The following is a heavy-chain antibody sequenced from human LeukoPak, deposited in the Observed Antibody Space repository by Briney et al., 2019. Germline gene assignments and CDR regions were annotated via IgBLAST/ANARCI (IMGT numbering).Heavy chain of an antibody. V-gene: IGHV4-4*07. Sequence: SETLSLTCSVSGGSISTYYWNWIRQTAGKGLEWIGHIYSSGSTNYNPSLKSRVTISVDTSKNQFSLKLSSVTAADTAVYYCARDLGYSDGWFDPWGQGTLVTVSS. CDR2: IYSSGST. J-gene: IGHJ5*02. CDR3: ARDLGYSDGWFDP. D-gene: IGHD1-26*01. CDR1: GGSISTYY.